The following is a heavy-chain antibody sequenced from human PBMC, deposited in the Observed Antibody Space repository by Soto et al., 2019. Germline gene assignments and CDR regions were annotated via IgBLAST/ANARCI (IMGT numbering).Heavy chain of an antibody. D-gene: IGHD1-26*01. J-gene: IGHJ2*01. CDR1: GFIFSDQY. CDR2: IRNKANSYTR. V-gene: IGHV3-72*01. Sequence: EGQLVESGGGLVQPGGSLRLSCAASGFIFSDQYMDWVRQAPGKGLEWVGRIRNKANSYTREYAASVKGRFIISRDDSKNSLYLQMNSLKTEDTALYYCARDLAGAPYVDLWGRGTLVTVSS. CDR3: ARDLAGAPYVDL.